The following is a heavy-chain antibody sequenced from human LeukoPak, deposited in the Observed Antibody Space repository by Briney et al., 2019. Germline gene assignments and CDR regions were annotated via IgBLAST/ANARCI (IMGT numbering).Heavy chain of an antibody. V-gene: IGHV1-46*01. CDR1: GYTFTSYG. CDR2: INPSGGST. Sequence: ASVKVSCKASGYTFTSYGISWVRQAPGQGLEWMGIINPSGGSTSYAQKFQGRVTMTRDTSTSTVYMELSSLRSEDTAVYYCARDQPLTYYYDSSPRGPDYWGQGTLVTVSS. CDR3: ARDQPLTYYYDSSPRGPDY. J-gene: IGHJ4*02. D-gene: IGHD3-22*01.